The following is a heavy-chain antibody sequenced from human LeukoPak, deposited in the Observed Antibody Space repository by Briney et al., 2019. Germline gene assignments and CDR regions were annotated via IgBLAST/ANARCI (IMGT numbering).Heavy chain of an antibody. CDR2: INPNSGGT. J-gene: IGHJ4*02. D-gene: IGHD3-10*01. Sequence: ASVKVSCKASGYTFTSYYMHWVRQAPGQGLEWMGWINPNSGGTNYAQKFQGRVTMTRDTSISTAYMELSRLRSDDTAVYYCARVRSIWFGELFFDYWGQGTLVTVSS. CDR3: ARVRSIWFGELFFDY. V-gene: IGHV1-2*02. CDR1: GYTFTSYY.